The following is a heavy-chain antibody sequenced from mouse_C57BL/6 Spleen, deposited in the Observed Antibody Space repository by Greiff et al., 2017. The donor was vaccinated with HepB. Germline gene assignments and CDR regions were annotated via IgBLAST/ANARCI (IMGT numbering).Heavy chain of an antibody. J-gene: IGHJ4*01. CDR3: ARSDHYYAMDY. Sequence: QVQLQQPGAELVKPGASVKLSCKASGYTFTSYWMQWVTQRPGQGLEWIGEIDPSDSYTNYNQKFKGKATLTVDTSSSTAYMQLSSLTSEDSAVYYCARSDHYYAMDYWGQGTSVTVSS. CDR1: GYTFTSYW. CDR2: IDPSDSYT. V-gene: IGHV1-50*01.